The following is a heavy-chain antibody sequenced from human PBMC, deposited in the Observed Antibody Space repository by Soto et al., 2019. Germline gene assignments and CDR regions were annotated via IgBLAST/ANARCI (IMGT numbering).Heavy chain of an antibody. D-gene: IGHD3-22*01. Sequence: SVKVSCKASGFTFTSSSVQWLRQARGQGLEWIGWITVGTGNTNYAQKFQERISITRDMSTSTAYMELSNLRSDDTAVYYCAAGDSSGYYGGWGQGTQVTVSS. J-gene: IGHJ4*02. CDR3: AAGDSSGYYGG. CDR2: ITVGTGNT. V-gene: IGHV1-58*01. CDR1: GFTFTSSS.